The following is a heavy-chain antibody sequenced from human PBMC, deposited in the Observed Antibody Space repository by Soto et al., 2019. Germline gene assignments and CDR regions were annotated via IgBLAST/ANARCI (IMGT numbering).Heavy chain of an antibody. V-gene: IGHV1-46*03. CDR3: ASGGDLYFSGMDV. D-gene: IGHD4-17*01. Sequence: QVQLVQSGAEVKKPGASVKVSCKASGYTFTSYYMHWVRQAPGQGLEWMGIINPSGGSTSYAQKFQGGCTMTRDTSTSTVYMELSSLRSEDTAVYYCASGGDLYFSGMDVWGQGTTVTVSS. CDR2: INPSGGST. J-gene: IGHJ6*02. CDR1: GYTFTSYY.